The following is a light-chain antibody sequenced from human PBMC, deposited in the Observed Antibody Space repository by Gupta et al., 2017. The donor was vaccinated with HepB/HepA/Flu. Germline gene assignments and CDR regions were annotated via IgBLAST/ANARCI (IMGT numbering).Light chain of an antibody. CDR2: AAS. Sequence: DIQMTQSPSSLSASVGDRVTITCRASQSISSYLNWYQQKPGKAPKLLIYAASSLQSGVPSRFSGSGSGTDFTLTISRRQPEDFATYCCQQRYRTPWTFGQGTKLEIK. J-gene: IGKJ1*01. V-gene: IGKV1-39*01. CDR1: QSISSY. CDR3: QQRYRTPWT.